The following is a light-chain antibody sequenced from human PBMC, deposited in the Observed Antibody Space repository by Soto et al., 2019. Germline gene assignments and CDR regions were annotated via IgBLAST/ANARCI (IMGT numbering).Light chain of an antibody. CDR3: SSYTSSSTLRV. V-gene: IGLV2-14*01. CDR2: DVS. CDR1: SSDVGGYNY. J-gene: IGLJ3*02. Sequence: QSALTQPASVSGSPGQSITISCTGTSSDVGGYNYVSWYQQHPGNAPKLMIYDVSNRPSGVSNRFSGSKSGNTASLTISGLQAEDEDDYYCSSYTSSSTLRVFGGGTKLTVL.